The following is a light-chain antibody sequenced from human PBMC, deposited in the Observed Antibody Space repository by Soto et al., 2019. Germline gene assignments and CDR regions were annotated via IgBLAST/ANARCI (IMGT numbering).Light chain of an antibody. Sequence: EIVMTQSPATLSVSPGESATLSCRASQNINSDLAWYVQKPGQAPRRVIYGASTWGADVPPRFTGSGSGTEFTRTISGLHPEDFVVYYCQQYNSWPITFGQGTRL. V-gene: IGKV3D-15*01. CDR2: GAS. CDR3: QQYNSWPIT. J-gene: IGKJ5*01. CDR1: QNINSD.